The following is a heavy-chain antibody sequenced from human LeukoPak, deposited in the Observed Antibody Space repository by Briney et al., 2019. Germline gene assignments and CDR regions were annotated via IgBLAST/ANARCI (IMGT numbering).Heavy chain of an antibody. CDR3: ARGGSDYYDSSGYFVDAFDI. V-gene: IGHV3-7*01. CDR2: IKQDGSEK. CDR1: GFTFSSYW. D-gene: IGHD3-22*01. J-gene: IGHJ3*02. Sequence: GGSLRLSCAASGFTFSSYWMSWVRQAPGKGLEWVANIKQDGSEKYYVDSVKGRFTISRDNAKNSLYLQMNSLRAEDTAVYYCARGGSDYYDSSGYFVDAFDIWGQGTMVTVSS.